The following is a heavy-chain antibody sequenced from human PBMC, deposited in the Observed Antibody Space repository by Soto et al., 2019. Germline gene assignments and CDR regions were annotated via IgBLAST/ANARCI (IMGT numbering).Heavy chain of an antibody. CDR1: GYTFTSYA. CDR3: GFSGDDSSGHGPY. D-gene: IGHD3-22*01. V-gene: IGHV1-3*01. Sequence: ASVKVSCKASGYTFTSYAMHWVRQAPGQRLEWMGWINAGNGNTKYSQKFQGRVTITRDTSASTAYMELSSLRSEDTAVYYCGFSGDDSSGHGPYWGQGTPVTVSS. J-gene: IGHJ4*02. CDR2: INAGNGNT.